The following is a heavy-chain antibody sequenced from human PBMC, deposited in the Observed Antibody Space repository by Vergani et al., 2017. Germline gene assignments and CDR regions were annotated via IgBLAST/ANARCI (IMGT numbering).Heavy chain of an antibody. CDR2: IKQDGSEK. CDR1: GFPFSSYW. CDR3: AGDSGWARGSQPDY. J-gene: IGHJ4*02. D-gene: IGHD1-26*01. V-gene: IGHV3-7*03. Sequence: EVQLVDSGGGLVQPGGSLRLSCAASGFPFSSYWMSWVRQAPGKGLEWVANIKQDGSEKYYVDSVKGRFTISRDNAKNSLYLQMNSLRAEDTAVYYCAGDSGWARGSQPDYWGQGTLVTVSS.